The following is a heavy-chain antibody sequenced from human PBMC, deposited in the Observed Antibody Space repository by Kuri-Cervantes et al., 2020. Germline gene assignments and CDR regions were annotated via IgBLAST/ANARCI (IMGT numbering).Heavy chain of an antibody. CDR2: MNPNSGNT. V-gene: IGHV1-8*01. J-gene: IGHJ4*02. D-gene: IGHD4-17*01. CDR3: ARSFHLYGDYVQTRDY. Sequence: ASVKVSCKASGYTSTSYDINWVRQATGQGLEWMGWMNPNSGNTGYAQKFQGRVTMTRNTSISTAYMELRSLRSDDTAVYYCARSFHLYGDYVQTRDYWGQGTLVTVSS. CDR1: GYTSTSYD.